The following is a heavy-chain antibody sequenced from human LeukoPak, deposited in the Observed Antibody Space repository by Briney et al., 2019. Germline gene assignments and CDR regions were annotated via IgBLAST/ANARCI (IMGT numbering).Heavy chain of an antibody. J-gene: IGHJ5*02. D-gene: IGHD6-6*01. Sequence: PSETLSLTCTVSGGSISSYYWSWIRQPPGKGLEWIGYIYYSGSANYNPSLKSRVTISVDTSKNQFSLKLSSVTAADTAVYYCAGNSASSSGNEPSWGRGTLVTVSS. CDR2: IYYSGSA. V-gene: IGHV4-59*08. CDR3: AGNSASSSGNEPS. CDR1: GGSISSYY.